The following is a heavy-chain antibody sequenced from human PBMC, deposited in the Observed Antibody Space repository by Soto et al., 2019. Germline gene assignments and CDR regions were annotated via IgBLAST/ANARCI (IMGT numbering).Heavy chain of an antibody. D-gene: IGHD3-22*01. CDR3: AKDIFLDSSGSDY. J-gene: IGHJ4*02. V-gene: IGHV3-9*01. CDR1: GFTFDDYA. Sequence: EVQLVESGGGLVQPGRFLRLSCAASGFTFDDYAMYWVRQAPGKGLEWVSGISWNSGRIGYADSVKGRFTISRDNAKNSLYLHMNSLRPEDTAFYYCAKDIFLDSSGSDYWGQGTLFTVSS. CDR2: ISWNSGRI.